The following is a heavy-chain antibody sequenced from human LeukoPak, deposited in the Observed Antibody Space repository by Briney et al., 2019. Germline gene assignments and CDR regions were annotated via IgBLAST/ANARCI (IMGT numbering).Heavy chain of an antibody. CDR3: ARDTMDDYYDSSGYVPY. V-gene: IGHV3-23*01. CDR2: LSDTGGST. CDR1: GFTFSSYE. Sequence: GGSLRLSCAASGFTFSSYEMNWVRQAPGKGLEWVSSLSDTGGSTYYADSVRGRFTISRDNSKNTLYLQMNSLRAEDTAVYYCARDTMDDYYDSSGYVPYWGQGTLVTVSS. D-gene: IGHD3-22*01. J-gene: IGHJ4*02.